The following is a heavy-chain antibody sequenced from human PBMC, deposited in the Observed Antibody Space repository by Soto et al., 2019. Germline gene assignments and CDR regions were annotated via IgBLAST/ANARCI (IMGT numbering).Heavy chain of an antibody. CDR1: GFTFSSYG. V-gene: IGHV3-33*01. Sequence: QVQLVESGGGVVQPGGSLRLSCAASGFTFSSYGMHWVRQAPGKGLEWVAVIWYDGSNKYYADSVKGRFTISRDNSKNTLYLQMNSLRAEDTAVYYCARDPNLGVVVPAASGWVDPWGQGTLVTVSS. CDR3: ARDPNLGVVVPAASGWVDP. D-gene: IGHD2-2*01. CDR2: IWYDGSNK. J-gene: IGHJ5*02.